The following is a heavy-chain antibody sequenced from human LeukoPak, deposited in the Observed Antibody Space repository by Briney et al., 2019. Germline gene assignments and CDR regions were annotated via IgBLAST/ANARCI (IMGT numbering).Heavy chain of an antibody. CDR3: AKRISYSSSSAYFDY. CDR1: GFTFDTYA. Sequence: GGSLRLSCAASGFTFDTYAMSWVRQAPGKGLEWVSAISPSGSDTYYADSMKGRFTISRDNSKNILYLQLSSLRAEDTAVYYCAKRISYSSSSAYFDYWGQGTLVIVSS. CDR2: ISPSGSDT. V-gene: IGHV3-23*01. D-gene: IGHD6-6*01. J-gene: IGHJ4*02.